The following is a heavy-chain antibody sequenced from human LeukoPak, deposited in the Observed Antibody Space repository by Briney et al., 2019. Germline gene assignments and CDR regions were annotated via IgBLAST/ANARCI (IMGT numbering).Heavy chain of an antibody. D-gene: IGHD4-17*01. V-gene: IGHV3-7*01. Sequence: PGGSLRLSCAASGFTFSSYWMSWVRQAPGKGLEWVANIKQDGSEKYYVDSVKGRFTISRDNAKNSLYLQMNSLRAEDTAVYYCARDMYGDYVRCAFDIWGQGTMVTVSS. CDR1: GFTFSSYW. CDR3: ARDMYGDYVRCAFDI. J-gene: IGHJ3*02. CDR2: IKQDGSEK.